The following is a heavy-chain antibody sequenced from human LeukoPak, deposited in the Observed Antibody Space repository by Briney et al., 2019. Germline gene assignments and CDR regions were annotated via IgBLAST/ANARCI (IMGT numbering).Heavy chain of an antibody. CDR3: ARAVVGDSSGPKPQTYYYYYMDV. V-gene: IGHV4-30-2*01. CDR1: GGSISSGGYY. J-gene: IGHJ6*03. D-gene: IGHD3-22*01. Sequence: PSQTLSLTCTVSGGSISSGGYYWSWIRQPPGKGLEWIGYIYHSGSTYYNPSLKSRVTISVDRSKNQFSLKLSSVTAADTAVYYCARAVVGDSSGPKPQTYYYYYMDVWGKGTTVTVSS. CDR2: IYHSGST.